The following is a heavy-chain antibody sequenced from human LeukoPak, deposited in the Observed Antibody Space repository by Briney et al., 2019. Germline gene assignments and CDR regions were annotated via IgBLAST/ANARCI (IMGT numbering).Heavy chain of an antibody. J-gene: IGHJ4*02. Sequence: GGSLRLSCAASGFTFSSYAMSWVRQAPGKGLEWVSAIGTAGDTYYPGSVKGRFTISRENAKNSLYLQMNSLRAGDTAVYYCARGWGRIMSAARPLGLVDYWGQGTLVTVSS. CDR2: IGTAGDT. V-gene: IGHV3-13*01. D-gene: IGHD6-6*01. CDR3: ARGWGRIMSAARPLGLVDY. CDR1: GFTFSSYA.